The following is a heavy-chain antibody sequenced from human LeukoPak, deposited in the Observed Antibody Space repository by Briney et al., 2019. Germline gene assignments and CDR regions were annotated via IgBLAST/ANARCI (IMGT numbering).Heavy chain of an antibody. CDR2: IYHSGST. CDR3: ARHRNQYYDFWSGSRWFDP. J-gene: IGHJ5*02. V-gene: IGHV4-38-2*01. Sequence: SETLSLTCGVSGYSISSGHYWGWIRQSPGKGLEWIVTIYHSGSTYYNPSLKSRVTMSVDTSKNQFSLKLSSVTAADTAVYYCARHRNQYYDFWSGSRWFDPWGQGTLVTVSS. D-gene: IGHD3-3*01. CDR1: GYSISSGHY.